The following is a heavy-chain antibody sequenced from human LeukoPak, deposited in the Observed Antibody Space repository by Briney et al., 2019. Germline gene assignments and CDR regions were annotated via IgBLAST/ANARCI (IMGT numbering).Heavy chain of an antibody. CDR3: VRSMSGRNDF. CDR2: SNTERTGT. V-gene: IGHV3-74*01. J-gene: IGHJ4*02. CDR1: GFSFNSYW. Sequence: GGSLRLSCAGAGFSFNSYWAHGVPQAPGRGLVWVARSNTERTGTDYADSVRGRFTLSRDNSKNTISLEMNSLAAEDTAMYYCVRSMSGRNDFWGQGTVVSVSS. D-gene: IGHD3-3*01.